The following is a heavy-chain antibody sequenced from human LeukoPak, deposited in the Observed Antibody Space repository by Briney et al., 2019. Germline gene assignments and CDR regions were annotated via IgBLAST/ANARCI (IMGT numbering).Heavy chain of an antibody. Sequence: PSETLSLTCTVSGVSINSDAYFWSWIRQPPGKGLEWIGYIYHSGNTYYNPSLKSRVIISLDTSKNQFSLKLSSVTAADTAVYYCARGYYRDAFDIWGQGTMVTVSS. CDR3: ARGYYRDAFDI. CDR1: GVSINSDAYF. V-gene: IGHV4-30-2*01. D-gene: IGHD3-16*01. J-gene: IGHJ3*02. CDR2: IYHSGNT.